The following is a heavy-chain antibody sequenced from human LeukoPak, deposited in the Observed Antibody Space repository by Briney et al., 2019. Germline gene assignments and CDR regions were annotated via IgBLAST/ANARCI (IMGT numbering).Heavy chain of an antibody. Sequence: SETLSLTCTVSGGSISSYYWSWIRQPPGKGLEWIGYIYYSRSTNYNPSLKSRVTISVDTSKNQFSLKLSSVTAADTAVYYCARCSGYSNWFDPWGQGTLVTVSS. D-gene: IGHD3-22*01. V-gene: IGHV4-59*01. CDR1: GGSISSYY. CDR2: IYYSRST. J-gene: IGHJ5*02. CDR3: ARCSGYSNWFDP.